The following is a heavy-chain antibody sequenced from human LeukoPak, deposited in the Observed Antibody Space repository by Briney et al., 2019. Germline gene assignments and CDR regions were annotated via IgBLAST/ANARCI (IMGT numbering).Heavy chain of an antibody. CDR1: GGSISIGGYS. CDR2: IYHSGRT. V-gene: IGHV4-30-2*01. Sequence: SQTLSLTCAVSGGSISIGGYSWSWIRQPPGKGLEWIGYIYHSGRTHYNPSLKSRVTISVDRSKNQFSLKLSSVTAADTAVYYCARDHTYGMDVWGQGTTVTVSS. J-gene: IGHJ6*02. CDR3: ARDHTYGMDV.